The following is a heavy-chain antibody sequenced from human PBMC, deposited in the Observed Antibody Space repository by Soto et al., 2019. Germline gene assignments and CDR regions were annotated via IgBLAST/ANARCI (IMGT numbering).Heavy chain of an antibody. D-gene: IGHD3-16*01. Sequence: EVQLVESGGGLVQPGGSLRLSCEASGFTFSNYWFHWVRQAPGKGLVWVSRTNQHGTIIDYADFAKGRFTISRDNDKTIGYVEINSQRAEETSVYSCKREGGGRGGFWGQGTLVTVSS. CDR2: TNQHGTII. J-gene: IGHJ4*02. CDR1: GFTFSNYW. CDR3: KREGGGRGGF. V-gene: IGHV3-74*01.